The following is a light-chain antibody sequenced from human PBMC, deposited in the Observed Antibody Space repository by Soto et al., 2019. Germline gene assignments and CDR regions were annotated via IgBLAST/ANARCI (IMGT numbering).Light chain of an antibody. CDR3: QQYDKWPPT. V-gene: IGKV3-15*01. J-gene: IGKJ4*01. CDR2: GAS. CDR1: QSISSK. Sequence: EIKMAQSPDTLSVSPGERATLSCRASQSISSKLAWYQQRPGRAPRLLIYGASTRATGVPVRFRGGGSGTEFTLTISGLQSEDFAVYCCQQYDKWPPTFGGGTKVDIK.